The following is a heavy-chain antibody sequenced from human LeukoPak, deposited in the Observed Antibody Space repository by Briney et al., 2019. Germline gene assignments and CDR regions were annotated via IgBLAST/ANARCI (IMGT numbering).Heavy chain of an antibody. CDR3: AREGRIWGVYNDY. Sequence: QTGGSLRLSCAASGFTFTNYWMSWVRQAPGKGLELAANIKQDRSEKYYVDSVKGRFTISRDNAKNSLYLQMNSLRAEDTAVYYCAREGRIWGVYNDYWGQGTLVTVSS. CDR2: IKQDRSEK. V-gene: IGHV3-7*01. J-gene: IGHJ4*02. D-gene: IGHD3-10*01. CDR1: GFTFTNYW.